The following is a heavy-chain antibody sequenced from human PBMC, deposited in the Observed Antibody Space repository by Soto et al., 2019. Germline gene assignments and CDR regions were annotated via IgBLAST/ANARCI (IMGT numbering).Heavy chain of an antibody. D-gene: IGHD3-3*01. CDR2: ISYDGSHK. J-gene: IGHJ3*02. CDR3: ARVRSEWLLHGAFDI. CDR1: GFTFSSYG. Sequence: QVQLVESGGGVVQPGRSLRLSCAASGFTFSSYGMHWVRQAPGKGLEWVAVISYDGSHKYYADSVKGRFTISRDNSKTTLYLQMSSLRAEDTAVYHCARVRSEWLLHGAFDIWGQGTMVTVSS. V-gene: IGHV3-30*03.